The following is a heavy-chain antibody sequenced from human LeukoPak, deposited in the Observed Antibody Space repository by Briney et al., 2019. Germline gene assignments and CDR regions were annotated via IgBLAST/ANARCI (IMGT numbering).Heavy chain of an antibody. V-gene: IGHV4-59*01. CDR1: GGSISSYY. Sequence: PSETLSLTCTVSGGSISSYYWSWIRQPPGKGLEWIGYIYYSGSTNYNPSLKSRVTISVDTSKNQFSLKLSSVTAADTAVYYCARDNVTKEAFDIWGQGTMVTVSS. CDR2: IYYSGST. J-gene: IGHJ3*02. D-gene: IGHD1-1*01. CDR3: ARDNVTKEAFDI.